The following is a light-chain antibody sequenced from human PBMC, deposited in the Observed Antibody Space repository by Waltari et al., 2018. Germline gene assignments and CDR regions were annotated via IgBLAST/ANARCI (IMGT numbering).Light chain of an antibody. V-gene: IGKV1-8*01. Sequence: AIRMTQSPSSFSASTGDRVTITCRASQDIASFLAWYQQKPGKAPNLLIYAASTLQSGVPSRFSGSGSGTDFTLTISWLQSEDFATYYCQQYYKYPFTFGPGTKVDIK. CDR1: QDIASF. J-gene: IGKJ3*01. CDR3: QQYYKYPFT. CDR2: AAS.